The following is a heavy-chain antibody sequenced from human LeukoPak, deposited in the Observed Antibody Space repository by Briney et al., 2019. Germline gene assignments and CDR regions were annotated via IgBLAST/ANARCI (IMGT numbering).Heavy chain of an antibody. J-gene: IGHJ4*02. CDR2: ISSSGSY. CDR1: GFTFSSYG. V-gene: IGHV3-21*01. D-gene: IGHD1-26*01. CDR3: ATGGVGATSPLFIDY. Sequence: PGGSLRLSCAASGFTFSSYGMSWVRQAPGKGLEWVSFISSSGSYNYADSLKGRFTISRDNARNSLFLQMNSLRVEDTAVYYCATGGVGATSPLFIDYWGQGILVTVSS.